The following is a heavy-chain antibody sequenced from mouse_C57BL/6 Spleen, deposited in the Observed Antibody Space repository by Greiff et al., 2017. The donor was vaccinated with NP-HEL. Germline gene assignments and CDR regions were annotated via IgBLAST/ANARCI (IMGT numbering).Heavy chain of an antibody. CDR3: ARERGSMDY. CDR2: INPGSGGT. CDR1: GYAFTNYL. V-gene: IGHV1-54*01. J-gene: IGHJ2*01. Sequence: QVQLQQSGAELVRPGTSVKVSCKASGYAFTNYLIEWVKQRPGQGLEWIGVINPGSGGTNYNEKFKGKATLTADKSSSTAYMQLSSLTSEDSAVYFCARERGSMDYWGQGTTLTVSS. D-gene: IGHD1-1*01.